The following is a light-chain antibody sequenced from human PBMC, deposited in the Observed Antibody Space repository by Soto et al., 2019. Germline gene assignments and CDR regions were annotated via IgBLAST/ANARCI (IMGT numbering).Light chain of an antibody. CDR2: GNS. CDR1: SSNIGAGYD. Sequence: QSVLTQPPSVSGAPGQRVTISCTGSSSNIGAGYDEHWYQQLPGTAPKLLIYGNSNRPSGVPDRFSGSKSGTSASLAITGLQAEDDADYYCQSYDSSLSGSVFGGGTKLTVL. CDR3: QSYDSSLSGSV. V-gene: IGLV1-40*01. J-gene: IGLJ2*01.